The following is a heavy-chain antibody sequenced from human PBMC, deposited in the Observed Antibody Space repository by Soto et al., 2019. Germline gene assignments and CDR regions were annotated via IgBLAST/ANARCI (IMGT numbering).Heavy chain of an antibody. D-gene: IGHD3-22*01. J-gene: IGHJ4*02. Sequence: QVQLVESGGGLVKSGGSLRLSCAASGFTFSDFHMSWIRQAPGKGLEWVSDISPSSSYTNYADSVKGRFTISRDNAKNSLYLQMNSMRAEDTAVYYCARGGYYDSSVGQWGQGTLVTVSS. CDR2: ISPSSSYT. CDR1: GFTFSDFH. V-gene: IGHV3-11*06. CDR3: ARGGYYDSSVGQ.